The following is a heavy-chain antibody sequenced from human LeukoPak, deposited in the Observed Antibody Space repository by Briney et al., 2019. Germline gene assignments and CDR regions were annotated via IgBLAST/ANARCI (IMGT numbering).Heavy chain of an antibody. CDR2: VNGDGTST. CDR1: GFTLGTYW. J-gene: IGHJ4*02. CDR3: VRGPRYSFGSAFDY. Sequence: PGGSLRLSCAASGFTLGTYWMHWVRQAPGKGLVWVSRVNGDGTSTTYADSVKGRFTISRDNAKNTLYLQMDSLRAEDTAVYYCVRGPRYSFGSAFDYWGQGTLVTVSS. V-gene: IGHV3-74*01. D-gene: IGHD5-18*01.